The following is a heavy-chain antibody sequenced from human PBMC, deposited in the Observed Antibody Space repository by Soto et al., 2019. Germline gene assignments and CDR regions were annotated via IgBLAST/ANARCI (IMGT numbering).Heavy chain of an antibody. CDR1: GITMSGVW. J-gene: IGHJ4*02. CDR2: IAKVASGGTT. Sequence: EVQLVESGGGLVKRGGSLRLSCLVSGITMSGVWMSWIRQIPGKGPEWIGLIAKVASGGTTEFAEFVKGRFSISRDDSKSTLYLQMNSLKIEDTAVYYCVTGGHYFGDWGQGTLVTVSS. CDR3: VTGGHYFGD. V-gene: IGHV3-15*04.